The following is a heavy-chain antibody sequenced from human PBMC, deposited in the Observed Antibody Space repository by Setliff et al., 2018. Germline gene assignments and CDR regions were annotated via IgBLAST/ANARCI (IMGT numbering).Heavy chain of an antibody. V-gene: IGHV3-7*01. CDR2: IKQDGSEK. Sequence: GGSLRLSCAASGFTFSSYWMSWVRQAPGKGLEWVANIKQDGSEKYHADSVKGRFTISRDNAKNSLYLQMTSLRAEDTAVYYCAREPTVTTLDYWGQGTLVTAPQ. J-gene: IGHJ4*02. D-gene: IGHD4-4*01. CDR3: AREPTVTTLDY. CDR1: GFTFSSYW.